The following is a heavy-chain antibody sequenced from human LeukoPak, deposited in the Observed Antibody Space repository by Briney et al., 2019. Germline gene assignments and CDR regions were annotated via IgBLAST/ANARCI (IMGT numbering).Heavy chain of an antibody. CDR1: GGSFSGYY. J-gene: IGHJ4*02. V-gene: IGHV4-34*01. Sequence: SETLSLTCAVYGGSFSGYYWSWIRQPPGKGLEWIGEINHSGSTNYNPSLKSRVTISVDTSKNQFSLKLSSVTAADTAVYYCAKLASRRKLGSYSDYWGQGTLVTVSS. CDR3: AKLASRRKLGSYSDY. CDR2: INHSGST. D-gene: IGHD7-27*01.